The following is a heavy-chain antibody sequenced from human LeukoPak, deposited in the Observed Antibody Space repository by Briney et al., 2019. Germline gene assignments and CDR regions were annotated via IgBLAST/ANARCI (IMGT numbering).Heavy chain of an antibody. V-gene: IGHV3-7*04. J-gene: IGHJ4*02. D-gene: IGHD5-12*01. CDR1: GFTFSNHW. CDR2: IKEDGSEK. Sequence: GGSLRLSCAVSGFTFSNHWMGWVRQAPGKGLEWVANIKEDGSEKYYVDSVKGRFTISRDNAKNSLHLQMNSLRAEDTAVHYCARYRGLGGGYYFDYWGQGTLVTVSS. CDR3: ARYRGLGGGYYFDY.